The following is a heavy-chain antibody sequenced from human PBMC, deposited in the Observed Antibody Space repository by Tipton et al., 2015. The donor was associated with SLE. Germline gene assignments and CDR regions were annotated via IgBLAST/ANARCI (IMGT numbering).Heavy chain of an antibody. J-gene: IGHJ6*02. CDR2: ISAYNGNT. CDR3: ARDRRSYYDYYYGMDV. Sequence: QVQLVQSGPEVKKPGASVKVSCKASGYTFTSYGISWVRQAPGQGLEWMGWISAYNGNTNYAQKLQGRVTMTTDTSTSTAYMELRSLTSDDTAVYYCARDRRSYYDYYYGMDVWGQGTTVTVSS. D-gene: IGHD1-26*01. CDR1: GYTFTSYG. V-gene: IGHV1-18*01.